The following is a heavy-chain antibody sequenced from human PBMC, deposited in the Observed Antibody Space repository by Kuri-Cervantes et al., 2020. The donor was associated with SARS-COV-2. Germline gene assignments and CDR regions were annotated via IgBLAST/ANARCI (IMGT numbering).Heavy chain of an antibody. J-gene: IGHJ4*02. V-gene: IGHV1-69*13. CDR2: IIPIFGTA. CDR3: ARDSRLVRSYFDY. D-gene: IGHD6-19*01. CDR1: GGTFSSYA. Sequence: SVKVSCKASGGTFSSYAISWVRQAPGQGLEWMGGIIPIFGTANYAQKFQGRFTITADESTSTAYMELSSLRSEDTAVYYCARDSRLVRSYFDYWGQGTLVTVSS.